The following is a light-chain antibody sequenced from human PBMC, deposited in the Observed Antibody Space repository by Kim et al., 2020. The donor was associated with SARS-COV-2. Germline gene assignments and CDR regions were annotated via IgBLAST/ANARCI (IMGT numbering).Light chain of an antibody. CDR1: SSEVGGYNS. CDR2: DVS. V-gene: IGLV2-14*03. J-gene: IGLJ2*01. Sequence: GQSITISCTGTSSEVGGYNSVSWFQQHPGTAPKLMIYDVSNRPSGISNRFFGSKSGNTASLTISGLQAEDEADYYCSSYTSSTTVVFGGGTQLTVL. CDR3: SSYTSSTTVV.